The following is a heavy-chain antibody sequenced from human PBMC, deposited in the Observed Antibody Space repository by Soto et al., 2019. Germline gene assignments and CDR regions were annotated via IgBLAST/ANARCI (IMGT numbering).Heavy chain of an antibody. Sequence: QSGGSLRLSCAASGFTFSSYWMSWVRQAPGKGLEWVANIKQDGSEKYYVDSVKGRFTISRDNAKNSLYLQMNSLRAEDTAVYYCARVALPYIVATTFFDYWGQGTLVTVSS. D-gene: IGHD5-12*01. V-gene: IGHV3-7*03. CDR1: GFTFSSYW. CDR2: IKQDGSEK. CDR3: ARVALPYIVATTFFDY. J-gene: IGHJ4*02.